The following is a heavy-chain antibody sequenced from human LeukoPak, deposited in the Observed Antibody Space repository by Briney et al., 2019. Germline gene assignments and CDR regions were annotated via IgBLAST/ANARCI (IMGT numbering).Heavy chain of an antibody. Sequence: SETLSLTCTVSGGSITGSSYYWGWIRQPPGKGLEWIGNMFYSGRTYYNPALKSRVIISGDTSKNQFSLKLSSVTAADTAVYYCASCGYSGYAIDYWGQGALVTVSS. CDR2: MFYSGRT. CDR1: GGSITGSSYY. J-gene: IGHJ4*02. D-gene: IGHD5-12*01. V-gene: IGHV4-39*01. CDR3: ASCGYSGYAIDY.